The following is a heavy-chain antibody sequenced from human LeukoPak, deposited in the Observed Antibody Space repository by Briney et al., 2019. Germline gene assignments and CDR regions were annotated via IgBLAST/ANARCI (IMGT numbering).Heavy chain of an antibody. V-gene: IGHV1-69*06. J-gene: IGHJ4*02. CDR1: GGTFSSYA. D-gene: IGHD1-14*01. Sequence: SVKVSCKASGGTFSSYAISWVRQAPGQGPEWIGGIIPISGTAKYAQKLQGRVTISADMSTGTAYMELSSLSSGDTAVYYCAGSYNTYYAQDYWGQGALVTVSS. CDR2: IIPISGTA. CDR3: AGSYNTYYAQDY.